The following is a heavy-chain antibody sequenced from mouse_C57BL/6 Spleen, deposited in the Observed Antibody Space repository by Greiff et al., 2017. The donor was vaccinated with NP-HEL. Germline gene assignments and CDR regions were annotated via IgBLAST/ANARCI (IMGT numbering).Heavy chain of an antibody. CDR2: IHPNSGST. CDR3: ARVHDVYPFAY. J-gene: IGHJ3*01. D-gene: IGHD2-3*01. Sequence: QVQLQQPGAELVKPGASVKLSCKASGYTFTSYWMHWVKQRPGQGLEWIGMIHPNSGSTNYNEKFKSKATLTVDKSSSTAYMQLSILTSEYSAVYYCARVHDVYPFAYWGQGTLVTVSA. CDR1: GYTFTSYW. V-gene: IGHV1-64*01.